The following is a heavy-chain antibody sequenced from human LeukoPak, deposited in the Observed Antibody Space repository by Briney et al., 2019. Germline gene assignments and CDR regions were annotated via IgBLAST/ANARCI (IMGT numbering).Heavy chain of an antibody. V-gene: IGHV1-8*01. J-gene: IGHJ5*02. CDR2: MNPNSGNT. CDR3: ARGRLSRYSYGYRMGYWFDP. CDR1: GYTFTSYD. Sequence: ASVKVSCKASGYTFTSYDINWVRQATGQGLEWMGWMNPNSGNTGYAQKFQGRVTMTRNTSISTAYMELSSLRSGDTAVYYCARGRLSRYSYGYRMGYWFDPWGQGTLVTVSS. D-gene: IGHD5-18*01.